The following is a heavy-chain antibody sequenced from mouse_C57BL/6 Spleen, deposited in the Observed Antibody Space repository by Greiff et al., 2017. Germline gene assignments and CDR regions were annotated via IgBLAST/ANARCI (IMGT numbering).Heavy chain of an antibody. CDR1: GYTFTDYN. D-gene: IGHD1-1*01. J-gene: IGHJ4*01. V-gene: IGHV1-22*01. CDR3: ARLGFYYGSSYAMDY. Sequence: EVQLQQSGPELVKPGASVKMSCKASGYTFTDYNMHWVKQSHGKSLEWIGYINPNNGGTSSNQKFKGKATLTVNKSSSTAYMELRSLTSEDSAVYYCARLGFYYGSSYAMDYWGQGTSVTVSS. CDR2: INPNNGGT.